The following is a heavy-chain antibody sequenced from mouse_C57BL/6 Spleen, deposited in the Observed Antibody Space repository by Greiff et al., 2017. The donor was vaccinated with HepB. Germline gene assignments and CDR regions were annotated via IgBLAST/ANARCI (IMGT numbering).Heavy chain of an antibody. CDR1: GFTFSDAW. Sequence: DVKLVESGGGLVQPGGSMKLSCAASGFTFSDAWMDWVRQSPEKGLEWVAEIRNKANNHATYYAESVKGRFTNSRDDSKSSVYLQMNSLRAEDTGIYYCTKYGNYGPSWFAYWGQGTLVTVSA. V-gene: IGHV6-6*01. CDR3: TKYGNYGPSWFAY. J-gene: IGHJ3*01. CDR2: IRNKANNHAT. D-gene: IGHD2-1*01.